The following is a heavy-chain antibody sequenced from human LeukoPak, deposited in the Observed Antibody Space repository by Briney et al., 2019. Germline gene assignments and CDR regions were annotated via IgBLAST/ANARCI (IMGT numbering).Heavy chain of an antibody. Sequence: PGGSLRLSCAASGFTFSSYGMHWVRQAPGKGLEWVAVISYDGSNKYYADSAKGRFTISRDNSKNTLYLQMNSLRAEDTAVYYCAKSYGYSSGSLDYWGQGTLVTVSS. CDR1: GFTFSSYG. CDR3: AKSYGYSSGSLDY. D-gene: IGHD6-19*01. V-gene: IGHV3-30*18. CDR2: ISYDGSNK. J-gene: IGHJ4*02.